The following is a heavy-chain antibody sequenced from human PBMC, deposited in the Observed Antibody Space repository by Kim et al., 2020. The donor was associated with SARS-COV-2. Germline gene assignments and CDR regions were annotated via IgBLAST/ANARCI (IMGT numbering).Heavy chain of an antibody. J-gene: IGHJ4*02. CDR1: GGTFSSYA. CDR3: AREELRFGDLYLFDY. CDR2: IIPIFGTA. D-gene: IGHD3-10*01. V-gene: IGHV1-69*13. Sequence: SVKVSCKASGGTFSSYAISWVRQAPGQGLEWMGGIIPIFGTANYAQKFQGRVTITADESTSTAYMELSSLRSEDTAVYYCAREELRFGDLYLFDYWGQGTLVTVSS.